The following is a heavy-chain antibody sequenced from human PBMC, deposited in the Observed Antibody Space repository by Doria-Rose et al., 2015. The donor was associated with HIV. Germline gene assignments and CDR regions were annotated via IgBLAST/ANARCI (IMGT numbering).Heavy chain of an antibody. Sequence: QITLKESGPVLVKPTETLTPTCTVSGVSLSSPGMGVSWIRQPPGKALEWLANIVSDDERSYKTSLKSRFTISRGTSKSQLVLTMTDMDPVDTATYYCARIKSSRWYHKYYFDFWGQGTLVIVSA. CDR3: ARIKSSRWYHKYYFDF. J-gene: IGHJ4*02. V-gene: IGHV2-26*01. CDR1: GVSLSSPGMG. CDR2: IVSDDER. D-gene: IGHD6-13*01.